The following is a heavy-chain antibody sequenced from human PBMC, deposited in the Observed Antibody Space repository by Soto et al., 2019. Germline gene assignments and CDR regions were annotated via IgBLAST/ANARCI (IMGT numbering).Heavy chain of an antibody. Sequence: QVQLVQSGAEVKKPGSSVKVSCKASGGTFSSYAISWVRQAPGQGLEWMGGIIPIFGTANYAQKFQGRVTITADESTSTAYMELSGLRSEDTAVYYCAINLAARDYYYYGMDVWGQGTTVTVSS. CDR2: IIPIFGTA. J-gene: IGHJ6*02. CDR1: GGTFSSYA. V-gene: IGHV1-69*12. D-gene: IGHD6-6*01. CDR3: AINLAARDYYYYGMDV.